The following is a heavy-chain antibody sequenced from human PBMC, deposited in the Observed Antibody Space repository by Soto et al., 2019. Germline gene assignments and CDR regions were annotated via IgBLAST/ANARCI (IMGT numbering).Heavy chain of an antibody. V-gene: IGHV4-39*01. CDR3: ARHLPRNNGITISFDP. CDR1: GGSISSGGYY. CDR2: IYYSGST. D-gene: IGHD3-3*01. J-gene: IGHJ5*02. Sequence: PSETLSLTCTVSGGSISSGGYYWSWIRQHPGKGLEWIGYIYYSGSTYYNPSLKSRVTISVDTSKNQFSLKLSSVTAADTAVYYCARHLPRNNGITISFDPWGQGTLVTVSS.